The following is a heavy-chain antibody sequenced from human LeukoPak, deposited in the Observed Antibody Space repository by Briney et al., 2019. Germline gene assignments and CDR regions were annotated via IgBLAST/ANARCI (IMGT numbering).Heavy chain of an antibody. J-gene: IGHJ4*02. CDR3: AKVLASRYCSGGSCYDGFDY. Sequence: GGSLRLSCAASGFTFSSYAMHWVRQAPGKGLEWVAVISYDGSNKYYADSVKGRFTISRDNSKNTLYLQMNSLRAEDTAVYYCAKVLASRYCSGGSCYDGFDYWGQGTLVTVSS. CDR2: ISYDGSNK. V-gene: IGHV3-30-3*01. D-gene: IGHD2-15*01. CDR1: GFTFSSYA.